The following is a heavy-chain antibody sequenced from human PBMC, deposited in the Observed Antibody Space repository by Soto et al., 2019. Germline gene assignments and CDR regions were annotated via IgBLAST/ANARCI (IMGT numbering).Heavy chain of an antibody. CDR2: IDGSGTTK. J-gene: IGHJ4*02. CDR1: GFTFNDFE. Sequence: EVQLLESGGGLVQPGGSLRLSCGVSGFTFNDFEMNWVRQAPGKGLEWLAYIDGSGTTKKYADSVRGRFTISRDNPNTSQFLQMSSLSAADTASYYCARGFGRFNYWCQGTLVSVSS. D-gene: IGHD3-10*01. V-gene: IGHV3-48*03. CDR3: ARGFGRFNY.